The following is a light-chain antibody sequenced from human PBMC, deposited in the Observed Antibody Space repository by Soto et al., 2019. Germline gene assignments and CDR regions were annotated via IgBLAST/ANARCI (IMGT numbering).Light chain of an antibody. CDR2: DAS. Sequence: EIVLTQSPGPLSLSPGERATLSCGASQSVSSYLAWYQQKPGQAPRLLIYDASSRATGIPDRFSGSGSGTDFTLTISSLEPEDFVVYYCQQRSNWPLTFGGGTKVYI. CDR3: QQRSNWPLT. V-gene: IGKV3-11*01. J-gene: IGKJ4*01. CDR1: QSVSSY.